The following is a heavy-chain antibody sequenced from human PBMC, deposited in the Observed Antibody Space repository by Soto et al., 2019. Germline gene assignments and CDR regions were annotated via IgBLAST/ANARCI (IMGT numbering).Heavy chain of an antibody. CDR1: GFTFSSYA. V-gene: IGHV3-30-3*01. CDR3: ARDQGDYYGSDD. D-gene: IGHD1-26*01. Sequence: GGSLRLSCAASGFTFSSYAMHWVRQAPGKGLEWVAVISYDGSNKYYADSVKGRFTISRDNSKNTLYLQMNSLRAEDTAVYYCARDQGDYYGSDDWGKGTTVTVSS. J-gene: IGHJ6*04. CDR2: ISYDGSNK.